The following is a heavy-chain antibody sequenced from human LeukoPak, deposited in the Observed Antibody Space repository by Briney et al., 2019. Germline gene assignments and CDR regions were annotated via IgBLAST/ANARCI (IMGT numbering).Heavy chain of an antibody. CDR1: GGSISSYY. CDR2: IFYSGSP. CDR3: ARVGHLAAAGTYDY. Sequence: SETLSLTCTVSGGSISSYYWSWIRQPPGKGLEWIGNIFYSGSPNYNPSLKSRVTISFDTSKNQFSLKLSSVTAADTAVYYCARVGHLAAAGTYDYWGQGTLVTVSS. D-gene: IGHD6-13*01. J-gene: IGHJ4*02. V-gene: IGHV4-59*08.